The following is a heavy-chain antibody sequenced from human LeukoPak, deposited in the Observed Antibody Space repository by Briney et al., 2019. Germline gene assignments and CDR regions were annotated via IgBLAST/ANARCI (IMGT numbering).Heavy chain of an antibody. J-gene: IGHJ3*02. V-gene: IGHV4-59*01. CDR2: IYYSGST. D-gene: IGHD1-14*01. Sequence: SETLSLTCTVSGGSISSYYWSWIRQPPGKGLDWIGYIYYSGSTNYNPSLKSRVTISVDTSKNQFSLKLSSVTAADTAVYYCARDKARVGNYDAFDIWGQGTMVTVSS. CDR3: ARDKARVGNYDAFDI. CDR1: GGSISSYY.